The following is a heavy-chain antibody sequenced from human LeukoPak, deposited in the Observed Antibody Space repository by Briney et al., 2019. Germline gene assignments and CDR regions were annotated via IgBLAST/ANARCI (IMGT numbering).Heavy chain of an antibody. CDR1: GGSFSGYY. J-gene: IGHJ5*02. CDR3: ARGGVVVPAAMPYNWFDP. V-gene: IGHV4-34*01. CDR2: INHSGST. Sequence: PSETLSLTCAVYGGSFSGYYWSWLRQPPGKGLEWIGEINHSGSTNYNPSLKSRVTISVDTSKNQFSLKLSSVTAADTAVYYCARGGVVVPAAMPYNWFDPWGQGTLVTVSS. D-gene: IGHD2-2*01.